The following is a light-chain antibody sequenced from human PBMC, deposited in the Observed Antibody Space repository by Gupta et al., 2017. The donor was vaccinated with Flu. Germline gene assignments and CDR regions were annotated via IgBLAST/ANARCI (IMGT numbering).Light chain of an antibody. CDR3: QHDNSSLIT. V-gene: IGKV1-5*03. J-gene: IGKJ5*01. CDR2: KAS. CDR1: QSISSW. Sequence: DIQMTQSPSTLSASVGDRVTITCRASQSISSWLAWYQQKPGKAPKLLIYKASSLESGVPSRFSGSGSGTEFTLTISSLQPDDFATYCCQHDNSSLITFGQGTQVDIK.